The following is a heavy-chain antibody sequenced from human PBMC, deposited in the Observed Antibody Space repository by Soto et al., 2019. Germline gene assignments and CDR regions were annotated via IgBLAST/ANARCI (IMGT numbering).Heavy chain of an antibody. J-gene: IGHJ4*01. D-gene: IGHD1-1*01. CDR3: AREWRATTFDY. V-gene: IGHV3-7*03. CDR1: GFTFSSYR. CDR2: IKQDGSEK. Sequence: GGSLRLSCAASGFTFSSYRMSWVRQAPGKGLEWVANIKQDGSEKYYVDSVKGRFTISRDNAKNSLYLQMNSLRAEDTAVYYCAREWRATTFDYWGQGTLVAISS.